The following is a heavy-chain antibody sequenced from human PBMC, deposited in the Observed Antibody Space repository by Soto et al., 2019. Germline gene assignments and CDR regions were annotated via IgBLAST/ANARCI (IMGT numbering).Heavy chain of an antibody. J-gene: IGHJ6*02. CDR1: GFSFGAYA. D-gene: IGHD2-2*01. CDR3: TKWSRLCSGTSCFYFYAMDV. V-gene: IGHV3-23*01. Sequence: PGGSLRRSCAASGFSFGAYAMSCVRQAPGKGLEWVSTISGSSGGIYYAGSARGRFTISRDNSKNTLSLQLNSLRAEDTAVYYCTKWSRLCSGTSCFYFYAMDVWGQWTTVTVS. CDR2: ISGSSGGI.